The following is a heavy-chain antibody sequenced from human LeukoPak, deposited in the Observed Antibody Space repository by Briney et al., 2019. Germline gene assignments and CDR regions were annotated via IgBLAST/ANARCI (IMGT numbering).Heavy chain of an antibody. Sequence: GGSLRLSCAASGFSFSLYAMNWVRQAPGKGLGWVSTIIETGASPYYADSVRGRFTISRDNSKNTLFLQMNSLRAEDTAVYYCAKEGRYCSSSSCYVDYWGQGTLVTVSS. V-gene: IGHV3-23*01. D-gene: IGHD2-2*01. CDR2: IIETGASP. CDR3: AKEGRYCSSSSCYVDY. CDR1: GFSFSLYA. J-gene: IGHJ4*02.